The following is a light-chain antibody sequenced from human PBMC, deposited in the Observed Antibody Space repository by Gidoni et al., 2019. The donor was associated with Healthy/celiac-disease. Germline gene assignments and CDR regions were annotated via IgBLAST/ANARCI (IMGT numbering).Light chain of an antibody. V-gene: IGKV1-39*01. CDR2: AAS. CDR1: QSISSY. J-gene: IGKJ2*01. CDR3: QQSYSTPRT. Sequence: DIQMTQSPSSLSASVGDRVTITCRASQSISSYLNWYQQKPGKPPKLLIYAASSLQSGVPSRLSGSGSGTDFTLTISSLQTEDFATYYCQQSYSTPRTFGQGTKLEIK.